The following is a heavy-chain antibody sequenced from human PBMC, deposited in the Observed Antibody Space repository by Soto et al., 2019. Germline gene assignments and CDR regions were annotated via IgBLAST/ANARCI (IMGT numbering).Heavy chain of an antibody. Sequence: QVQLQESGPGLVKPSETLSLTCTVSGGSMSSYYWTWLRQSPGRGLEWIGYISYSGSTYYNPSLKSRVTISADTSKNQSSLRMNSMIAADTAVYYCARADPDASVGYWGQGTLVTVSS. CDR2: ISYSGST. D-gene: IGHD2-15*01. J-gene: IGHJ4*02. CDR3: ARADPDASVGY. V-gene: IGHV4-59*01. CDR1: GGSMSSYY.